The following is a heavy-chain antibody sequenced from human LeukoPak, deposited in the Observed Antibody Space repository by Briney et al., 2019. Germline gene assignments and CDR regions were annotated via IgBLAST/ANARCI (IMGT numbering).Heavy chain of an antibody. J-gene: IGHJ4*02. CDR2: IIPIFGTA. V-gene: IGHV1-69*05. Sequence: SVKVSCKASGGTFSSYAISWVRQAPGQGLEWMGGIIPIFGTANYAQKFQGRVTITTDESTSTAYMELSSLRSEDTAVYYCATYLIAARSFDYWGQGTLVTVSS. CDR3: ATYLIAARSFDY. CDR1: GGTFSSYA. D-gene: IGHD6-6*01.